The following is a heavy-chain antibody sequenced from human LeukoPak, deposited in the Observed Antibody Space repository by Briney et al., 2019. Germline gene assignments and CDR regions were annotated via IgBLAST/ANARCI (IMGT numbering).Heavy chain of an antibody. CDR1: GYTFTSYA. CDR3: APSPRMGVPVLGRV. J-gene: IGHJ3*01. D-gene: IGHD2-2*01. CDR2: INTNTGNP. V-gene: IGHV7-4-1*02. Sequence: GASVKVSCKASGYTFTSYAMNWVRQAPGQGLEWMGWINTNTGNPTYAQGFTGRFVFSLDTSVSTAYLQISSLKAEDTAVYYCAPSPRMGVPVLGRVWGQGTMVTVSS.